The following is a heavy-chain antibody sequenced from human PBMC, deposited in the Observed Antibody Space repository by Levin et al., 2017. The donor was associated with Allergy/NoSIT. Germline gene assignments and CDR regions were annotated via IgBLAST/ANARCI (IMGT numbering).Heavy chain of an antibody. CDR1: GYTFTGYY. Sequence: AASVKVSCKASGYTFTGYYMHWVRQAPGQGLEWMGWINPNSGGTNYAQKFQGRVTMTRDTSISTAYMELSRLRSDDTAVYYCARDLYYYGSGSYYNLEPDYWGQGTLVTVSS. CDR2: INPNSGGT. J-gene: IGHJ4*02. D-gene: IGHD3-10*01. CDR3: ARDLYYYGSGSYYNLEPDY. V-gene: IGHV1-2*02.